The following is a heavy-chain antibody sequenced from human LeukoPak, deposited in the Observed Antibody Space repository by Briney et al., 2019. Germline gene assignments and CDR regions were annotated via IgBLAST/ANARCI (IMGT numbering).Heavy chain of an antibody. CDR1: GFAFSTYS. CDR3: GEDINPDGIWDIDC. Sequence: PGGSLRLSCAASGFAFSTYSMIWIRQAPGKGLEWVSGIYGSGHGNTFYADSVKGRFVISRDDSNNILFLQMDSLRAEDTTVYYCGEDINPDGIWDIDCWGQGTLVTVSS. D-gene: IGHD2-15*01. J-gene: IGHJ4*02. CDR2: IYGSGHGNT. V-gene: IGHV3-23*01.